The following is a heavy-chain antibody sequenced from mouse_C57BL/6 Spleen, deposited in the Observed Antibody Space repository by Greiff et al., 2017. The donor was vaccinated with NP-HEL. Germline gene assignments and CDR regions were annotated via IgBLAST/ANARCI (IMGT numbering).Heavy chain of an antibody. CDR3: ARSYGYEGYAMDY. V-gene: IGHV1-31*01. J-gene: IGHJ4*01. CDR2: IYPYNGVS. D-gene: IGHD2-2*01. CDR1: GYSFTGYY. Sequence: VQLQQSGPELVKPGASVKISCKASGYSFTGYYMHWVKQSHGNILDWIGYIYPYNGVSSYNQKFKGKATFTVDKASSTAYMELRSLTSEDSAVYYCARSYGYEGYAMDYWGQGTSVTVSS.